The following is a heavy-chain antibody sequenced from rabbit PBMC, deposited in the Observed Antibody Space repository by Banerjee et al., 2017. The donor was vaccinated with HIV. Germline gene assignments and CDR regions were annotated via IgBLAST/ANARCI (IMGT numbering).Heavy chain of an antibody. CDR1: GFSISSYA. CDR2: IDTVFGST. V-gene: IGHV1S29*01. Sequence: QEQLEESGGGLVQPGGSLKLSCKASGFSISSYAMNWVRQPPGKGLEWIGYIDTVFGSTYHAGWQNGRYAIPSHNAQNTPYLQLNSLTAADPATYFCARSNTYYGMDFWGQATLVTVS. CDR3: ARSNTYYGMDF. J-gene: IGHJ6*01.